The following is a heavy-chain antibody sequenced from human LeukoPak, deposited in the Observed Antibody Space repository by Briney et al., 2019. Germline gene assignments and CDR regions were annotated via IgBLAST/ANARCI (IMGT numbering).Heavy chain of an antibody. V-gene: IGHV4-39*01. CDR3: ARRPIVVVPAAPHDAFDI. J-gene: IGHJ3*02. Sequence: SQTLSLTCTVSGGSISSSSYYWGWIRQPPGKGLEWIGSIYYSGSTYYNPSLKSRVTISVDTSKNQFSLKLSSVTAADTAVYYCARRPIVVVPAAPHDAFDIWGQGTMVTVSS. CDR2: IYYSGST. D-gene: IGHD2-2*01. CDR1: GGSISSSSYY.